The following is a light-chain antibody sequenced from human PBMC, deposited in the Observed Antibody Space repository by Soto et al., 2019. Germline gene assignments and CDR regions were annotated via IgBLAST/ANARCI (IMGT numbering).Light chain of an antibody. Sequence: IVLQKSPGTVSLSPGARSPLSGRASQSVSSSYLAWYQQNPGQATRLLIYGASSRATGIPDRFSGSGSGTDFTLTISRLEPEEFAVYYCKKYGSSPRTFGEGTKVDIK. CDR3: KKYGSSPRT. CDR2: GAS. J-gene: IGKJ1*01. CDR1: QSVSSSY. V-gene: IGKV3-20*01.